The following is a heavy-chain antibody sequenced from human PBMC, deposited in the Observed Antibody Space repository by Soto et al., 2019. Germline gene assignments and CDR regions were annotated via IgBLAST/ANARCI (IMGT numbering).Heavy chain of an antibody. D-gene: IGHD5-18*01. CDR3: ARAGGYGYGEQTFDY. CDR1: GFTFSGYA. J-gene: IGHJ4*02. CDR2: IWYDGTNT. Sequence: GSLRLSCAASGFTFSGYAMHWVRQAPGKGLEWVAVIWYDGTNTYYGDSVKGRFTVSRDNSKNTLWLQMSSLRVEDTAVYYCARAGGYGYGEQTFDYWGQGT. V-gene: IGHV3-33*01.